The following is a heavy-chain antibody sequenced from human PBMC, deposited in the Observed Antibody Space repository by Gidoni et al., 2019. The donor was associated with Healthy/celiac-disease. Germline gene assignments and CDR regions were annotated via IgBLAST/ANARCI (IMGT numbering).Heavy chain of an antibody. CDR1: GYTFTDYY. D-gene: IGHD2-2*01. CDR3: ATDRGCSSTSCPMGFDP. J-gene: IGHJ5*02. Sequence: ERQLVQSGAEVKKPGATVKISCKVSGYTFTDYYMHWVQQAAGKGLEWMVLVDPEDGETIYAEKFQGRVTITADTSTDTAYMELSSLISEDTAVYYCATDRGCSSTSCPMGFDPWGQGTLVTVSS. CDR2: VDPEDGET. V-gene: IGHV1-69-2*01.